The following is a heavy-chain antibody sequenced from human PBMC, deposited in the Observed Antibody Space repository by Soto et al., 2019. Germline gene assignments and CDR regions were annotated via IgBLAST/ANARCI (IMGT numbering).Heavy chain of an antibody. CDR2: MNPNSGNT. D-gene: IGHD3-9*01. CDR3: ARRGLRYSYYYYGMDV. J-gene: IGHJ6*02. Sequence: ASVKVSCKASGYTFTSYDINWVRQATGQGLEWMGWMNPNSGNTGYAQKFQGRVTMTRNTSISTAYMELSSLGSEDTAVYYCARRGLRYSYYYYGMDVWGQGTTVTVSS. V-gene: IGHV1-8*01. CDR1: GYTFTSYD.